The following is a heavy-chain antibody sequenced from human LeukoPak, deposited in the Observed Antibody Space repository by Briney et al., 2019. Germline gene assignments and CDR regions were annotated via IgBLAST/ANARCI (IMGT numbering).Heavy chain of an antibody. V-gene: IGHV3-74*01. D-gene: IGHD3-10*01. CDR1: GFTSSTYW. J-gene: IGHJ4*02. Sequence: PGGSLRLSCAASGFTSSTYWMHWVRQAPGKGLVWVSRLNSDGSITSYADSVKGRFTISRDNAKNTLYLQMNSLRAEDTDVDYCCYGSGSPIDYGGQGTLVTVSS. CDR3: CYGSGSPIDY. CDR2: LNSDGSIT.